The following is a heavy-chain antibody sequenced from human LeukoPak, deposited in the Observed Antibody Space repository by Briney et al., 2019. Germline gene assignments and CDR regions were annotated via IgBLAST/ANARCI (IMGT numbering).Heavy chain of an antibody. V-gene: IGHV3-23*01. J-gene: IGHJ6*02. CDR2: VSGSGGNI. CDR1: GFTFSSYT. Sequence: GGSLRLSCAASGFTFSSYTMSWVRQAPGKGLGWVSGVSGSGGNINYADSVKGRFTISRDNSKNTLYLQMNSLRAEDTAVYYCARVLIDCSSTSCNYYYYYYGMDVWGQGTTVTVSS. D-gene: IGHD2-2*01. CDR3: ARVLIDCSSTSCNYYYYYYGMDV.